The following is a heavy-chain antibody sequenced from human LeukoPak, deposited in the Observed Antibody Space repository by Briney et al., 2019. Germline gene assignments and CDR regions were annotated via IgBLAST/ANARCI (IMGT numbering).Heavy chain of an antibody. J-gene: IGHJ2*01. CDR3: ARTSNSDLGGSPYWYFDL. CDR2: VSPSIS. D-gene: IGHD4-23*01. Sequence: SVNVSCKASGGTFSNHGITWVRQAPGQGLEWLGGVSPSISNFAQKFRGRLTIIADTSTDTAYMDLSSLRPEDTAIYYCARTSNSDLGGSPYWYFDLWGRGTLVTVSS. CDR1: GGTFSNHG. V-gene: IGHV1-69*10.